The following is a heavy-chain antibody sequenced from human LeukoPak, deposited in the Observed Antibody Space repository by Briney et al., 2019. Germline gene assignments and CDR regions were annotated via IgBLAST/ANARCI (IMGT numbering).Heavy chain of an antibody. J-gene: IGHJ2*01. V-gene: IGHV3-30-3*01. CDR1: GFTLNIYA. Sequence: GGSLRLSCAASGFTLNIYALHWVRQAPGKGLEWMAIISHDGSDKSYADSVKGRFSISRDDSKNTLYLQMSSLRTEDTAVYYCARDRVAVADRYFDLWGRGTLVTVSS. CDR2: ISHDGSDK. D-gene: IGHD2-15*01. CDR3: ARDRVAVADRYFDL.